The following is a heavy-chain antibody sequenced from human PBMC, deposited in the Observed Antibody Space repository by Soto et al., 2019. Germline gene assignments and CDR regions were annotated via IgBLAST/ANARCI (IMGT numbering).Heavy chain of an antibody. V-gene: IGHV3-21*01. CDR1: TFTINTYS. CDR2: ITSGSSFI. CDR3: ARSQRNGAMDV. J-gene: IGHJ6*02. D-gene: IGHD2-8*01. Sequence: GGSLRLSCVASTFTINTYSLNWVRQAPGKGLEWVSSITSGSSFIDYADSVKGRFTISRDDAKNSLFLQMSSLRADDTSVYYCARSQRNGAMDVWGQGTTVTVSS.